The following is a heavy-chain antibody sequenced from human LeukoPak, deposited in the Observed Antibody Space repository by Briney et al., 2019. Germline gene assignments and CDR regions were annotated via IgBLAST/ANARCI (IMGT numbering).Heavy chain of an antibody. V-gene: IGHV3-66*01. CDR2: IYSGGST. CDR3: ATSRGNDY. J-gene: IGHJ4*02. Sequence: GGSLRLSCAASGFTVSSNYMSWVRQAPGKGLEWVSIIYSGGSTYYADSVKGRFAISRDNSKNTLYLQMNSLRGEETAVYYCATSRGNDYWGQGTLVTVSS. CDR1: GFTVSSNY. D-gene: IGHD5-24*01.